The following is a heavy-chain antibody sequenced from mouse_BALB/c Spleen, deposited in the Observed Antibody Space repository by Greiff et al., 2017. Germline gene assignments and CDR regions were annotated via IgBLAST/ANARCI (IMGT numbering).Heavy chain of an antibody. CDR3: ARREITTNAMDY. V-gene: IGHV1S137*01. CDR2: ISTYYGDA. D-gene: IGHD2-4*01. J-gene: IGHJ4*01. Sequence: VQLQQSGAELVRPGVSVKISCKGSGYTFTDYAMHWVKQSHAKSLEWIGVISTYYGDASYNQKFKGKATMTVDKSSSTAYMELARLTSEDSAIYYCARREITTNAMDYWGQGTSGTVSS. CDR1: GYTFTDYA.